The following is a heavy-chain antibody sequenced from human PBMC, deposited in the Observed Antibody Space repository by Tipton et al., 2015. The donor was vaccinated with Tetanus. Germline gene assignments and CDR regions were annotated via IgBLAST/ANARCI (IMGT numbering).Heavy chain of an antibody. Sequence: TLSLTCTVSGGSISSGGFYWTWIRQHPGKGLEWIGYILYTGSTYNTPSLKSRVTISVDTSKNQFSLKLTSVTAADTAVYYCARGSRYYFDSWGQGTLVTVSS. CDR2: ILYTGST. CDR3: ARGSRYYFDS. V-gene: IGHV4-31*03. J-gene: IGHJ4*02. CDR1: GGSISSGGFY.